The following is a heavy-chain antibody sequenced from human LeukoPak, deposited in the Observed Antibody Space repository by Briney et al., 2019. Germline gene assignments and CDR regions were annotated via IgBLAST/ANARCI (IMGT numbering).Heavy chain of an antibody. CDR2: IKQDGSEK. CDR1: GFTFSIYW. D-gene: IGHD2-8*01. Sequence: GGSLRLSCADSGFTFSIYWMNWVRQAPGKGLEWVANIKQDGSEKNYVDSVKGRFTISRDNAKSSLFLQMNDLRAEDTAVYYCAKGGRGNGEVYWGQGTLVTVSS. V-gene: IGHV3-7*01. J-gene: IGHJ4*02. CDR3: AKGGRGNGEVY.